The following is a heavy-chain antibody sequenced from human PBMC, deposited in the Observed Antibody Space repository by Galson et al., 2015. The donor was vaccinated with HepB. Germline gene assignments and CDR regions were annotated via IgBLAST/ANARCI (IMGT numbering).Heavy chain of an antibody. Sequence: SVKVSCKASGGTFSSYAISWVRQAPGQGLEWMGGIIPIFGTANYAQKFQGRVTITADKSTSTAYMELSSLRSEDTAVYYCAIPLPIVGGGASGFQHWGQGTLVTVSS. CDR3: AIPLPIVGGGASGFQH. D-gene: IGHD1-26*01. V-gene: IGHV1-69*06. CDR1: GGTFSSYA. CDR2: IIPIFGTA. J-gene: IGHJ1*01.